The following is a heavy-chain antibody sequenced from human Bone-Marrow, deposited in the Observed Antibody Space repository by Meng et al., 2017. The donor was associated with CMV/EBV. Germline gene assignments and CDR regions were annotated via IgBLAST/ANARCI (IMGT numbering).Heavy chain of an antibody. CDR2: INPIVDIE. D-gene: IGHD3-22*01. CDR1: GGTFDNFA. J-gene: IGHJ4*02. V-gene: IGHV1-69*10. CDR3: ATKTADSIYPFVPDD. Sequence: SVKVSCKASGGTFDNFAISWVRQAPGQGLEWVGGINPIVDIEKIAQRVQGRITITANKSTSTAYMELSSLKSEDTAVYYCATKTADSIYPFVPDDWGQGTLVTVSS.